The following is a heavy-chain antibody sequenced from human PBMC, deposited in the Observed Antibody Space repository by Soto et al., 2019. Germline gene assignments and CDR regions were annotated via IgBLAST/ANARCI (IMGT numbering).Heavy chain of an antibody. Sequence: SETLSLTCNVSGGSISNYYWTWVRQSPEKGLEWIGYMYYNGNINYNPSLKSRVTISIDTSKNQFSLTLKSVTAADTAVYYCAKGDSRRGFDTWGQGTLVTVSS. V-gene: IGHV4-59*01. CDR2: MYYNGNI. J-gene: IGHJ5*02. CDR1: GGSISNYY. CDR3: AKGDSRRGFDT. D-gene: IGHD3-22*01.